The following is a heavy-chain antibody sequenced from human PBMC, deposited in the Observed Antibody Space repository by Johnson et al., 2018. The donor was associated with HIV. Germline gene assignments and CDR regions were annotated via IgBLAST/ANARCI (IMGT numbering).Heavy chain of an antibody. CDR1: GFTFSSYW. D-gene: IGHD6-19*01. J-gene: IGHJ3*02. Sequence: VQLVESGGGVVQPGRSLRLSCAASGFTFSSYWMNWVRQAPGKGLEWVANIKQDGSEKYYVDSVKGRFTISRDNAKNSLYLQMNSLRAEDTALYYCAKDRSTGWYPAFDIWGQGTMVTVSS. CDR2: IKQDGSEK. CDR3: AKDRSTGWYPAFDI. V-gene: IGHV3-7*03.